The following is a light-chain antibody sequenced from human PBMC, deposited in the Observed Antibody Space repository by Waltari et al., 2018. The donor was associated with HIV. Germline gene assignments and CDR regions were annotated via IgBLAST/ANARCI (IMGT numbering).Light chain of an antibody. Sequence: QSALTQPASVSGSPGQSITISCTGTSSDVGGYNSVAWYQHHPGKAPKLIIYGVSNRPSGVPYRFSGSKSGNTASLTISGLQAEDEADYYCKSKTSSSTPCVFGTGTKVTVL. CDR1: SSDVGGYNS. V-gene: IGLV2-14*03. CDR3: KSKTSSSTPCV. CDR2: GVS. J-gene: IGLJ1*01.